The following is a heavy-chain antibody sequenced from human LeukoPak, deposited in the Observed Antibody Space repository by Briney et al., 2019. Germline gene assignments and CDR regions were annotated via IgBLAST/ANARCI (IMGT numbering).Heavy chain of an antibody. CDR2: LYYSGKT. D-gene: IGHD3-22*01. V-gene: IGHV4-39*07. Sequence: SDTLSLTCIISGGSISSSTYYWGWIRQPPGKGLEWIGTLYYSGKTYYNPSLKSRVTISVDKSKNQFSLKLSSVTAADTAVYYCARQRLEWHYYDSSGYYYFDYWGQGTLVTVSS. CDR1: GGSISSSTYY. J-gene: IGHJ4*02. CDR3: ARQRLEWHYYDSSGYYYFDY.